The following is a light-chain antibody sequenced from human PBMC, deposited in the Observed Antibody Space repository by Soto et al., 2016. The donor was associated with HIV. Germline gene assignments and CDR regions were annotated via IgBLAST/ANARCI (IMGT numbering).Light chain of an antibody. Sequence: IQMTQSPSTLSASVGDRVSITCRASHSVSDWLAWYQQKPGRAPKLLISRASTLESGVPSRFSGSGYGTDFTLTISGLQPDDFATYYCQHYIFHPYTFGQGPSWRSN. J-gene: IGKJ2*01. CDR3: QHYIFHPYT. V-gene: IGKV1-5*03. CDR1: HSVSDW. CDR2: RAS.